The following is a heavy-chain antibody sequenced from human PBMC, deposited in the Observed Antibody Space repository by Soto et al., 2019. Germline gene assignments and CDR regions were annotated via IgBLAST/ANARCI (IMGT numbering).Heavy chain of an antibody. CDR1: GGSISSGGYY. CDR2: IYYSGST. V-gene: IGHV4-31*03. D-gene: IGHD6-13*01. Sequence: QVQLQESGPGLVKPSQTLSLTCTVSGGSISSGGYYWSWIRQHPGKGLEWIGYIYYSGSTYYNPSLKSRVTISVDTSKNQFSLKLSSVTAADTAVYYCARDLATYSSSWYYGNWFDPWGQGTLVTVSS. J-gene: IGHJ5*02. CDR3: ARDLATYSSSWYYGNWFDP.